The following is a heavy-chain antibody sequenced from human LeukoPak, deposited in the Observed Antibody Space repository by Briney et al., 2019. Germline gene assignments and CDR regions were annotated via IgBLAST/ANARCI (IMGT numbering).Heavy chain of an antibody. CDR3: ARWGKSYNWFGP. D-gene: IGHD7-27*01. Sequence: SETLSLTCTVSGGSISSSSYYWGWIRQPPGKGLEWIGSIYCSGSTYYNPSLKSRVTISVDTSKNQFSLKLSSVTAADTAVYYCARWGKSYNWFGPWGQGTLVTVSS. CDR1: GGSISSSSYY. V-gene: IGHV4-39*01. CDR2: IYCSGST. J-gene: IGHJ5*02.